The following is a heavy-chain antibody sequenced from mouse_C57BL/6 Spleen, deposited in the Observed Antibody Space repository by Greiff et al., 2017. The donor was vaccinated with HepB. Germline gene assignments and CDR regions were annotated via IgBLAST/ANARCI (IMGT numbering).Heavy chain of an antibody. CDR3: ARTYYSNCYDY. D-gene: IGHD2-5*01. CDR1: GYTFTSYG. V-gene: IGHV1-81*01. J-gene: IGHJ2*01. CDR2: IYPRSGNT. Sequence: QVHVKQSVAELARPGASVKLSCMASGYTFTSYGISWVKQSTGQGLEWIGEIYPRSGNTYYNEKFKGKATLTADKSASTAYMELRSLTSEDSAVYFCARTYYSNCYDYWGQGTTLTVSS.